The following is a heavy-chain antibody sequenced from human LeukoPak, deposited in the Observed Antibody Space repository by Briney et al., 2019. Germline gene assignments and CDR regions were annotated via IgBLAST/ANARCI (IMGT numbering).Heavy chain of an antibody. Sequence: QSGGSLGLSCAASGFTFSSYAMSWVRQAPGKGLEWVSAISGSGGSTYYADSVKGRFTISRDNSKNTLYLQMNSLRAEDTAVYYCAKDGEVVVITLYYFDYWGQGTLVTVSS. CDR2: ISGSGGST. V-gene: IGHV3-23*01. CDR1: GFTFSSYA. J-gene: IGHJ4*02. D-gene: IGHD3-22*01. CDR3: AKDGEVVVITLYYFDY.